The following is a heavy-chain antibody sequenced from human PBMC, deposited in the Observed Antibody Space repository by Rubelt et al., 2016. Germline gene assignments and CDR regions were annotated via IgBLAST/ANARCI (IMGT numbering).Heavy chain of an antibody. CDR3: AKAGYGEIFASLEQSVLFRDY. D-gene: IGHD4/OR15-4a*01. CDR1: SYA. CDR2: ISGSGGST. V-gene: IGHV3-23*01. J-gene: IGHJ4*02. Sequence: SYAMSWVRQAPGKGLEWVSAISGSGGSTYYADSVKGRFTISRDNSKNTLYLQMNSLRAEDTAVYYCAKAGYGEIFASLEQSVLFRDYWGQGTLVTVSS.